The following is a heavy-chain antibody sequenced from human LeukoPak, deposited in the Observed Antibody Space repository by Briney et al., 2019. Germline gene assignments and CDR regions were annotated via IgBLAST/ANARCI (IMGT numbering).Heavy chain of an antibody. CDR2: ISGSGGST. CDR3: AKDQAIFGVVLS. Sequence: PGGSLRLSCAASGFTFSSYAMSWARQAPGKGLEWVSAISGSGGSTYYADSVKGRFTISRDNSKNTLYLQMNSLRAEDTAVYYCAKDQAIFGVVLSWGQGTLVTVSS. J-gene: IGHJ5*02. V-gene: IGHV3-23*01. D-gene: IGHD3-3*01. CDR1: GFTFSSYA.